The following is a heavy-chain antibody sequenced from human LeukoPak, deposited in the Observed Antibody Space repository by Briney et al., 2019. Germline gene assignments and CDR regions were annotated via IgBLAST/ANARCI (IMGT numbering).Heavy chain of an antibody. J-gene: IGHJ4*02. CDR2: IRYDGINK. V-gene: IGHV3-30*02. CDR3: AKSHVIASYVGDY. CDR1: GFTFSTYG. D-gene: IGHD2-21*01. Sequence: GSLRLSCAAAGFTFSTYGMPWVRQAPGKGLEWVAFIRYDGINKYYADSVKGRFTISRDTSKNTLYLEMSSLRAEDMAVYYCAKSHVIASYVGDYWGQGTLVTVSS.